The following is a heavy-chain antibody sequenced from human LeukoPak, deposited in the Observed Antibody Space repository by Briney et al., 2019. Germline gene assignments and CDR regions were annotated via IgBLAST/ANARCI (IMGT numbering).Heavy chain of an antibody. CDR3: AKEPGYYFDY. CDR1: GFTFSTYA. J-gene: IGHJ4*02. Sequence: GGSLRLSCAGSGFTFSTYAMSWVRQAPGKGLEWVSGISASGGTTYYADSVKGRFTISRDNSKNTLYLQMNSLRAEDTAVYYCAKEPGYYFDYWGQGTLVTVSS. CDR2: ISASGGTT. V-gene: IGHV3-23*01.